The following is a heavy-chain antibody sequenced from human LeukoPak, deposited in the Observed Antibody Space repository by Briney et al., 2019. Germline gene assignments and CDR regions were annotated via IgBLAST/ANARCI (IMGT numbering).Heavy chain of an antibody. J-gene: IGHJ4*02. CDR2: INSDGSST. CDR1: GFTFSSYW. Sequence: GGSLRLSCAASGFTFSSYWMHWVRQAPGKGLVWVSRINSDGSSTSHADSVKGRFTISRDNAKNTLYLQMNSLRAEDTAVYYCARGITIFGVVTNWGQGTLVTVSS. CDR3: ARGITIFGVVTN. V-gene: IGHV3-74*01. D-gene: IGHD3-3*01.